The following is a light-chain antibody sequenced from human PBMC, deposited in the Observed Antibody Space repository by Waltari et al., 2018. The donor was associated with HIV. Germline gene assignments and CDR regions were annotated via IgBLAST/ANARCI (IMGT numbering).Light chain of an antibody. Sequence: QLVLTQSPSASTSLGASVKLTCTLSSGHSSYVIAWHQQQPKKGPRYLMKLNSDGSHFKGDGIPVRCSGSSSGAERYLTSSSLQSEDEADYYCQTWGTGIVVFGGGTKLTVL. V-gene: IGLV4-69*01. CDR1: SGHSSYV. CDR3: QTWGTGIVV. J-gene: IGLJ2*01. CDR2: LNSDGSH.